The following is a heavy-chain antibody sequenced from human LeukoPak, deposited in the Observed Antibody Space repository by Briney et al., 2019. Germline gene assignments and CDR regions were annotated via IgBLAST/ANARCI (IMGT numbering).Heavy chain of an antibody. CDR1: GFVFSSYS. J-gene: IGHJ5*02. CDR2: INGRSEHI. V-gene: IGHV3-21*01. D-gene: IGHD3-9*01. Sequence: GGTLRLSCAASGFVFSSYSMNWVRQAPGEGLEWVSSINGRSEHILYADSVKGRFTISRDNARNLFYLKMDSLRDEDTAVYFCARFDTVGVNPSDLWGQGTLVSVSS. CDR3: ARFDTVGVNPSDL.